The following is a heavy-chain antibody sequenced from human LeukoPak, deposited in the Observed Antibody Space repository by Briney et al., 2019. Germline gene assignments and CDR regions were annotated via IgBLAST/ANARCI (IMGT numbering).Heavy chain of an antibody. D-gene: IGHD3-22*01. CDR1: GGSTSSYY. CDR3: ARTISGYPSGMDV. V-gene: IGHV4-59*08. CDR2: IYYSGST. J-gene: IGHJ6*02. Sequence: SETLSLTCTVSGGSTSSYYWSWIRQPPGRGLEWIGYIYYSGSTNYNPSLKSRVTISVDTSKNQFSLKLSSVTAADTAVYYCARTISGYPSGMDVWGQGTTVTVSS.